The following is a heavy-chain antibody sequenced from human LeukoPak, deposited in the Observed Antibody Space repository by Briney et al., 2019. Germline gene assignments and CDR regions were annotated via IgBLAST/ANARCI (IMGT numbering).Heavy chain of an antibody. V-gene: IGHV4-31*03. CDR3: VSYILTGYYIGYFDY. J-gene: IGHJ4*02. CDR1: GGSISSGGYY. D-gene: IGHD3-9*01. Sequence: SETLSLTCTVSGGSISSGGYYWSWIRQHPGKGLEWIGYIYYSGSTYYNPSLKSRVTISVDTSKNQFSLKLSSVTAADTAVYYCVSYILTGYYIGYFDYWGQGTLVTVSS. CDR2: IYYSGST.